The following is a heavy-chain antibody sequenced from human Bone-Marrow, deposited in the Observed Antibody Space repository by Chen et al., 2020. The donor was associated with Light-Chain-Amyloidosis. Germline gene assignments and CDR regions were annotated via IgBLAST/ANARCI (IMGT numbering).Heavy chain of an antibody. D-gene: IGHD2-2*01. Sequence: QLQLQESGPGLVKPSETLSLTCTVSGGPISSGSYYWGWIRQPPGKGLEWLGSVFYSGSTHYNPSLKSRVTSSVDTSKNQFSLKLSSVTAADTAVYYCARQYCTSTSCFSWGLYYFYGMDVWGQGTTVTVSS. CDR1: GGPISSGSYY. J-gene: IGHJ6*02. CDR3: ARQYCTSTSCFSWGLYYFYGMDV. V-gene: IGHV4-39*01. CDR2: VFYSGST.